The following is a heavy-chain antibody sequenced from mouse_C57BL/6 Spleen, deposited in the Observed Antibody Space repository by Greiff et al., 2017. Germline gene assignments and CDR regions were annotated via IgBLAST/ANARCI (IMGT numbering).Heavy chain of an antibody. CDR2: IYPGDGDT. V-gene: IGHV1-80*01. Sequence: QVQLQQSGAELVKPGASVKISCKASGYAFSSYWMNWVKQRPGKGLEWIGQIYPGDGDTNYNGKFKGKATLTADKSSSTAYMQLSSLTSEDSAVYFWARGSDYGSSYKDYAMDYWGQGTSVTVAS. D-gene: IGHD1-1*01. J-gene: IGHJ4*01. CDR1: GYAFSSYW. CDR3: ARGSDYGSSYKDYAMDY.